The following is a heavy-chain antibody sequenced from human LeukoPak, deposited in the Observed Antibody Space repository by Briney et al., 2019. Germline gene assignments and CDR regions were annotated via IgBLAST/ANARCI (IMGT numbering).Heavy chain of an antibody. CDR2: MKQDGSEK. CDR3: ARSLAGPSGYFDY. CDR1: GFTFSSSW. V-gene: IGHV3-7*01. D-gene: IGHD6-19*01. Sequence: PGGSLRLSCAASGFTFSSSWMTWVRQAPGKELEWVANMKQDGSEKYYVDSVKGRFTISRDNAKNSLYLQMNSLRAEDTAVYYCARSLAGPSGYFDYWGRGTLVTVSS. J-gene: IGHJ4*02.